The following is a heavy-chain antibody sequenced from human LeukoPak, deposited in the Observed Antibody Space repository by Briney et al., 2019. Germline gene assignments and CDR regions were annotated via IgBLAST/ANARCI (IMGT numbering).Heavy chain of an antibody. V-gene: IGHV4-34*01. CDR1: GGSFSGYY. J-gene: IGHJ1*01. D-gene: IGHD2-15*01. CDR3: ASQGGCSGGSCYKN. CDR2: INHSGST. Sequence: SETLSLTCAVYGGSFSGYYWSWIRQPPGKGLEWIGEINHSGSTNYNPSLKSRVTISVDTSKNQFSLKLSSVTAADTAVYYCASQGGCSGGSCYKNWGQGTLVTVSS.